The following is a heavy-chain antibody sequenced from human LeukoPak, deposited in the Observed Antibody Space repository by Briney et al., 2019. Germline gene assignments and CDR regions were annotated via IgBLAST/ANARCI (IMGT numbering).Heavy chain of an antibody. CDR2: IYYSGST. Sequence: PSETLSLTCTVSGGSISSSSYYWGWIRQPPGKGLEWFGSIYYSGSTYYNPSLKSRVTISVDTSKNHFSMKLSSVTAADTAVYYCARVREWELHAFDIWGQGTMVTVSS. V-gene: IGHV4-39*01. J-gene: IGHJ3*02. D-gene: IGHD1-26*01. CDR3: ARVREWELHAFDI. CDR1: GGSISSSSYY.